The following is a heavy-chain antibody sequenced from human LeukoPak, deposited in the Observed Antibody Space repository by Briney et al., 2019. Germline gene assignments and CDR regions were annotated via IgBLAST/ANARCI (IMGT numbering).Heavy chain of an antibody. Sequence: GGSLRLSCAASGFTFSSYAMHWVRQAPGKGLEWVAFIRYDGSNKYYADSVKGRFTISRDNSKNTLYLQMNSLRAEDTAVYYCAKGGYSGSYGWRDWGQGTLVTVSS. J-gene: IGHJ4*02. CDR3: AKGGYSGSYGWRD. CDR2: IRYDGSNK. CDR1: GFTFSSYA. D-gene: IGHD1-26*01. V-gene: IGHV3-30*02.